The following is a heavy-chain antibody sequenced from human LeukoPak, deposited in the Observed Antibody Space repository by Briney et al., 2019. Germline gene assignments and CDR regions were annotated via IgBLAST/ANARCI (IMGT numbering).Heavy chain of an antibody. CDR3: ATPTAGTWHFDY. D-gene: IGHD1-1*01. Sequence: GGSLRLSGAASGFTFSSYWMTWVRQAPGKGLEWVANIKQDASERYYVDSVKGRFTISRDNAKNSLYLQMNSLRAEDTAVYYCATPTAGTWHFDYWGQGTLVTVSS. CDR2: IKQDASER. V-gene: IGHV3-7*01. J-gene: IGHJ4*02. CDR1: GFTFSSYW.